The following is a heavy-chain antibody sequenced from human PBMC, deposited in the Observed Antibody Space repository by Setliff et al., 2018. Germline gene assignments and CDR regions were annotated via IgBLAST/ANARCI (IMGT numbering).Heavy chain of an antibody. CDR2: LYYSGST. Sequence: PSETLSLTCNVSGGSISSYSWSWIRQAPGKGLEWIGYLYYSGSTNYNPSFKSRVTISVDTSKNQFSLKLSSVTAADTAVYYCARERYFDYWGQGTLVTVSS. CDR3: ARERYFDY. J-gene: IGHJ4*02. CDR1: GGSISSYS. V-gene: IGHV4-59*12.